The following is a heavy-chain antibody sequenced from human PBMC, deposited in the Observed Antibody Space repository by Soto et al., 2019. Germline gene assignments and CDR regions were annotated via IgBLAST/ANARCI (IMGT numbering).Heavy chain of an antibody. CDR1: GYTFTSYY. V-gene: IGHV1-46*01. D-gene: IGHD3-10*01. J-gene: IGHJ4*02. CDR3: ARGYGSGSYYTTRPPLW. Sequence: QVQLVQSGAEVKKPGASVKVSCKASGYTFTSYYMHWVRQAPGQGLEWMGIINPSGGSTSYAQKFQGRVTMTRDTSTSTVYMELSSLRSEDTAVYYCARGYGSGSYYTTRPPLWWGQGTLVTVSS. CDR2: INPSGGST.